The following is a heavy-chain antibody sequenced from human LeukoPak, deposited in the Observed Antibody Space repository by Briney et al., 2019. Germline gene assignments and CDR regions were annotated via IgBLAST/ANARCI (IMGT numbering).Heavy chain of an antibody. J-gene: IGHJ4*02. CDR3: ARHVVVRGANDY. D-gene: IGHD3-10*01. CDR2: IYYSGST. CDR1: GGSLSSYY. V-gene: IGHV4-59*08. Sequence: SETLSLTCTVSGGSLSSYYWSRIRQPSGKGLEWIGYIYYSGSTNYNPSLKSRVTISVDTSKNQFSLKLSSVTAADTAVYYCARHVVVRGANDYWGQGTLVTVSS.